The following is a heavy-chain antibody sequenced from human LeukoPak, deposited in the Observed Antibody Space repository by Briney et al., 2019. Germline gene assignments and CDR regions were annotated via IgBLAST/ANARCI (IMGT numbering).Heavy chain of an antibody. D-gene: IGHD3-22*01. J-gene: IGHJ4*02. Sequence: SEALSLTCAVYGGSFSGYYWSWIRQPPGKGLEWIGEINRSGSTNYNPSLKSRVTISVDTSKNQFSLKLSSVTAADTAVYYCARVRGGRYYYDSSGYLSFDYWGQGTLVTVSS. CDR2: INRSGST. CDR3: ARVRGGRYYYDSSGYLSFDY. V-gene: IGHV4-34*01. CDR1: GGSFSGYY.